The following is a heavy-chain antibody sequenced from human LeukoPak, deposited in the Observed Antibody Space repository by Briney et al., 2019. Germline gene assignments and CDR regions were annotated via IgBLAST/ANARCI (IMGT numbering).Heavy chain of an antibody. CDR2: FSYDGSTQ. V-gene: IGHV3-30-3*01. CDR3: AKVSGTGRIGDY. D-gene: IGHD1-1*01. CDR1: GFTFSTYG. Sequence: GGSLRLSCAGSGFTFSTYGMHWVRQAPGKGLEWVALFSYDGSTQRYADSVKGRFTISRDNSKNSLYLQMNSLRTEDTAVYYCAKVSGTGRIGDYWGQGTLVTVSS. J-gene: IGHJ4*02.